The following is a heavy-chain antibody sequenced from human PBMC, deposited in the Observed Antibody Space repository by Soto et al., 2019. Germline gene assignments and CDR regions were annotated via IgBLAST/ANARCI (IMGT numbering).Heavy chain of an antibody. CDR3: ARVRNYYGSGRAGWFDP. Sequence: QVQLQESGPGLVKPSQTLSLTCTVSGGSISSGGYYWSWIRQHPGKGLEWIGYIYYSGSTYYNPSLKSRVTISVDTSKNQFSLKLSYVTAADTAVYYSARVRNYYGSGRAGWFDPWGQGTLVTVSS. CDR1: GGSISSGGYY. J-gene: IGHJ5*02. D-gene: IGHD3-10*01. CDR2: IYYSGST. V-gene: IGHV4-31*03.